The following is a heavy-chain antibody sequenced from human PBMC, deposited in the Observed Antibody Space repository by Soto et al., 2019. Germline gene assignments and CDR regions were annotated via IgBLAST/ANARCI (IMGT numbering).Heavy chain of an antibody. CDR1: GFTFSTDS. CDR2: ISTSGATR. J-gene: IGHJ4*02. V-gene: IGHV3-48*04. D-gene: IGHD3-9*01. Sequence: GGSLRLSCVASGFTFSTDSMNWVRQAPGKGLEWVAHISTSGATRYYADSVKGRFTISRDNAKNSLYLQMNSLRAEDTAVYYCARVPLRYFDWLSFWGQGTLVTVSS. CDR3: ARVPLRYFDWLSF.